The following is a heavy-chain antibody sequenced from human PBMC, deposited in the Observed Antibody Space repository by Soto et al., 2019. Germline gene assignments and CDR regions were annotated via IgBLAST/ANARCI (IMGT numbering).Heavy chain of an antibody. CDR1: GGSFSSADYY. CDR3: ARDYVKGLLSIIGAFDI. J-gene: IGHJ3*02. CDR2: IYYSGST. D-gene: IGHD3-22*01. Sequence: SETLSLTCTVSGGSFSSADYYWTWIRQPPGKGLEWIGYIYYSGSTYYNPSLKSRVTMSVDTSKDQFSLKLSYVTAAETDVYYCARDYVKGLLSIIGAFDIWGQGTMVTVSS. V-gene: IGHV4-30-4*01.